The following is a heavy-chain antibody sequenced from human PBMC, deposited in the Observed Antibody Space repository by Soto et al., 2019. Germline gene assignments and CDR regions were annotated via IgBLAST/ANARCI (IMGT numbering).Heavy chain of an antibody. V-gene: IGHV3-7*05. D-gene: IGHD3-10*01. CDR1: GFSFSRYW. CDR3: ARHGDYCFDY. Sequence: HPGGSLRLSCAASGFSFSRYWMGWVRQAPGKGLEWVANINQDGSEKYYVDSVKGRFTISRDNAKNSLCLQMNSLRAEDTAVYFCARHGDYCFDYWGQGTPVTVSS. CDR2: INQDGSEK. J-gene: IGHJ4*02.